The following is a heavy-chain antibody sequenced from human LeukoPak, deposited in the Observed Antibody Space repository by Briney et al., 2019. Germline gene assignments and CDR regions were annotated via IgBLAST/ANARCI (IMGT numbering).Heavy chain of an antibody. CDR3: ARDRVWTVLY. CDR1: EFTLRTSW. CDR2: MSPDGSGK. J-gene: IGHJ4*02. V-gene: IGHV3-7*01. D-gene: IGHD6-13*01. Sequence: GGSLRLSCAASEFTLRTSWMSWIRQAPGKGLEWVAHMSPDGSGKYYVDSVKGRFTISRDNAKNSLYLHMNSLRAEDTATYYCARDRVWTVLYWGQGTLVTVSS.